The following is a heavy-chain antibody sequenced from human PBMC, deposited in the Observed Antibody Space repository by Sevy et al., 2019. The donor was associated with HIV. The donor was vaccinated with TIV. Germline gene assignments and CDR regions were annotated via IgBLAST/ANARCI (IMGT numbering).Heavy chain of an antibody. CDR2: ISGSGGST. CDR3: AKVPGGVTMVRGVIITSFDY. J-gene: IGHJ4*02. V-gene: IGHV3-23*01. Sequence: GGSLRLSCAASGFTFSSYAMRWVRQAPGMGLEWVSAISGSGGSTYYADSVKGRFTISRDNSKNTLYLQMNSLRAEDTAVYYCAKVPGGVTMVRGVIITSFDYWGQRTLVTVSS. D-gene: IGHD3-10*01. CDR1: GFTFSSYA.